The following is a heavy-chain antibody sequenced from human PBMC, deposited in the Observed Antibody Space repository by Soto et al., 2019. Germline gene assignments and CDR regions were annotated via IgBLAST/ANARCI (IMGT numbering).Heavy chain of an antibody. CDR2: ISSSSSTI. Sequence: GGSLRLSCAASGFTFSSYSMNWVRQAPGKGLEWVSYISSSSSTIYYADSVKGRFTISRDNAKNSLYLQMNSLRDEDTAVYYCARGRYYDSSGYYSGGMDVWGQGTTVTVSS. J-gene: IGHJ6*02. CDR1: GFTFSSYS. V-gene: IGHV3-48*02. D-gene: IGHD3-22*01. CDR3: ARGRYYDSSGYYSGGMDV.